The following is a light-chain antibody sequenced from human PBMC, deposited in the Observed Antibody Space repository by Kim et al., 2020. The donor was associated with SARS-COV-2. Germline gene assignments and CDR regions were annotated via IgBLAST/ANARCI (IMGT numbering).Light chain of an antibody. Sequence: GTAVTVSITGNSSSIASNYVQWYQQRPGSAPTTVIYDDNHRPSGVPDRFSGSSDSSSNSASLTISGLKTEDEADYYCQSYDSSNWVFGGGTQLTVL. CDR2: DDN. V-gene: IGLV6-57*02. CDR1: SSSIASNY. CDR3: QSYDSSNWV. J-gene: IGLJ3*02.